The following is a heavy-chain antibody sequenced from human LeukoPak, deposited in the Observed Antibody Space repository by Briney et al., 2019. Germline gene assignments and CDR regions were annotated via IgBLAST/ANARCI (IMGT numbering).Heavy chain of an antibody. CDR2: IRYDGSNK. D-gene: IGHD3-10*01. J-gene: IGHJ3*02. V-gene: IGHV3-30*02. Sequence: GGSLRLSCAASGFTFSSYGMHWVRQAPGKGLEWVAFIRYDGSNKYYADSVKGRFTISRDNSKNTLYLQMNSLRAEDTAVYYCASFGSGSNLDAFDIWGQGTMVTVST. CDR1: GFTFSSYG. CDR3: ASFGSGSNLDAFDI.